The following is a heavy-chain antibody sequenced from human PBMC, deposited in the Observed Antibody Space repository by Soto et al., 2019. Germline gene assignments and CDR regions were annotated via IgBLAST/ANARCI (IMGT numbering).Heavy chain of an antibody. CDR1: GGTFNTYA. CDR2: ISPMFGAA. Sequence: QVQLVQSGAEMKKPGSSVKVSCQSSGGTFNTYAMHWVRQAPGQGPEWMGDISPMFGAANYAPKFQGRVTITAEESTGTSYMQLSSLTSEDTALYFCAREVQVHTPAFVYWGQGTRVTVSS. CDR3: AREVQVHTPAFVY. V-gene: IGHV1-69*01. J-gene: IGHJ4*02. D-gene: IGHD3-10*01.